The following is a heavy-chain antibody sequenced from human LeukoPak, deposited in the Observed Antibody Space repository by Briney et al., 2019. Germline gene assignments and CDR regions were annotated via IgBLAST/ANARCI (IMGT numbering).Heavy chain of an antibody. CDR1: GFTVSGNY. Sequence: PGGSLRLSCAASGFTVSGNYMSWVRQAPGKGLEWVSVIYSGGTTYYADSVKGRFTISRDNSKNTLYLQMNSLRAEDTAVYYCARASSIAAAGLFDYWGQGTLVTVSS. CDR2: IYSGGTT. V-gene: IGHV3-53*01. J-gene: IGHJ4*02. D-gene: IGHD6-13*01. CDR3: ARASSIAAAGLFDY.